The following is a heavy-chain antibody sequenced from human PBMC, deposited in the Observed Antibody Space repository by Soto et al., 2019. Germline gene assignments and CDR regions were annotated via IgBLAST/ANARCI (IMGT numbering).Heavy chain of an antibody. Sequence: GGSLRLSCAASGFTFSSYWMSWARQAPGKGLEWVANIKQDGSEKYYVDSVKGRFTISRDNAKNPLYLQMNSLRAEDTAVYYCARDDNHWDDFWSGYYTGGGYYWGQGTLVTVSS. CDR2: IKQDGSEK. V-gene: IGHV3-7*01. J-gene: IGHJ4*02. CDR1: GFTFSSYW. D-gene: IGHD3-3*01. CDR3: ARDDNHWDDFWSGYYTGGGYY.